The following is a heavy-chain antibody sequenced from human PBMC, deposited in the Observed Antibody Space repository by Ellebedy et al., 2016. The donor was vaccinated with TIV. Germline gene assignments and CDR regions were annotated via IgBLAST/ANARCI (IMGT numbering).Heavy chain of an antibody. CDR2: INQDGGEN. CDR3: AKPPVGHCISTVCYVFDD. J-gene: IGHJ4*02. Sequence: GESLKISCAASGFTISRHWMSWVRQGPGKGLEWVANINQDGGENNLVDSVRVRFTISRDNAKNSLYLQMNSLRAEDTAVYYCAKPPVGHCISTVCYVFDDWGQGTLVTVSS. V-gene: IGHV3-7*01. D-gene: IGHD2-2*01. CDR1: GFTISRHW.